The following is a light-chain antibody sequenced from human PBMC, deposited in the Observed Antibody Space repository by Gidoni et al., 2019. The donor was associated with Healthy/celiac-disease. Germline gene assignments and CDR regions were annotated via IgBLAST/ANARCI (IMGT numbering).Light chain of an antibody. CDR3: QQSYSNPPT. V-gene: IGKV1-39*01. Sequence: IQMTQSPSSLSASVGDRVTITCRASQSISSYLNWYQQKPGKATKLLIYAASSLQSGVPSRFSGSGSGTDFTLTISSLQPEDFATYYCQQSYSNPPTFGGGTKVEIK. CDR1: QSISSY. CDR2: AAS. J-gene: IGKJ4*01.